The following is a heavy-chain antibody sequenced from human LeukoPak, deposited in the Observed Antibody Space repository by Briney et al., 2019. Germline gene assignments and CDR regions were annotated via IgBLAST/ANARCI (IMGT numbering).Heavy chain of an antibody. CDR3: ARAELYCGSTSCPTDYYYYYMDV. V-gene: IGHV1-69*01. Sequence: SVKLSCKASGSTFSSYAISWVRQAPGQGLEWIEGIIPIFGTANYAQKFQGRVTITADESTSTAYMELSSLRSEDTAVYYCARAELYCGSTSCPTDYYYYYMDVWGKGTTVTVSS. CDR1: GSTFSSYA. J-gene: IGHJ6*03. CDR2: IIPIFGTA. D-gene: IGHD2-2*01.